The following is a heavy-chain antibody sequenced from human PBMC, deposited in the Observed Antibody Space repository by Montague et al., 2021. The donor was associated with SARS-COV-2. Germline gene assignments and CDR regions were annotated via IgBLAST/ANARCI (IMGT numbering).Heavy chain of an antibody. CDR1: GFSLNTSGVG. J-gene: IGHJ4*02. Sequence: PALVKPTQTLTLTCTFSGFSLNTSGVGVTWVRQPPGKALEWLAFIYWNDYKHYSPSVKSRITITKDTSKNRVVLIMTNMDPGDTGTYYCAHDDVGNRGFEFWGQGTLVTVSS. CDR3: AHDDVGNRGFEF. CDR2: IYWNDYK. D-gene: IGHD1-26*01. V-gene: IGHV2-5*01.